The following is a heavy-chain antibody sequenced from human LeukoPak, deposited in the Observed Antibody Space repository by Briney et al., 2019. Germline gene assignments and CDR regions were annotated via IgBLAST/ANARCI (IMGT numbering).Heavy chain of an antibody. J-gene: IGHJ4*02. V-gene: IGHV3-23*01. D-gene: IGHD3-9*01. Sequence: GGSLRLSCAASGFTFSNYAMSWVRQAPGKGLEWVSAISTGGAGTYYADSVKGRFTISRDNSQNTLYLQMNSLRAEDTAIYYCAKRGSALRYFDFWGQGTLVTVSS. CDR1: GFTFSNYA. CDR3: AKRGSALRYFDF. CDR2: ISTGGAGT.